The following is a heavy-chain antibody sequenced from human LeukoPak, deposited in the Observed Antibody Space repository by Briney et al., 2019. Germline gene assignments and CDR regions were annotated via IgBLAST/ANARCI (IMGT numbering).Heavy chain of an antibody. Sequence: SQTLSLTCTVSGGSISSGDYYWSWIRQPPGKGLEWIGYIYYSGSTYYNPSLKSRVTISVDTSKSQFSQKLSSVTAADTAVYYCATNYDIGPFDYWGQGTLVTVSS. V-gene: IGHV4-30-4*01. J-gene: IGHJ4*02. CDR2: IYYSGST. CDR1: GGSISSGDYY. D-gene: IGHD3-9*01. CDR3: ATNYDIGPFDY.